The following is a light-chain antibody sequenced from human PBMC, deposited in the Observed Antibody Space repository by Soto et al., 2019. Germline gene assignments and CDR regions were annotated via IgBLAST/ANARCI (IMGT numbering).Light chain of an antibody. Sequence: ASRMTQSPSSLSASTGDRVTITCRASQGISSYLAWYQQKPGKAPKLLIYAASTLQSGVPSRFSGSGSGTDFTLTISCLQSEDFATYHCQQYYSYQWTFGQGTKVDIK. V-gene: IGKV1-8*01. CDR1: QGISSY. J-gene: IGKJ1*01. CDR3: QQYYSYQWT. CDR2: AAS.